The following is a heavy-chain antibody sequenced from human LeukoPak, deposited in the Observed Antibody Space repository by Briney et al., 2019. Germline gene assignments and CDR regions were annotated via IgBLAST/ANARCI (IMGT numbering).Heavy chain of an antibody. CDR1: GFTFSSFW. D-gene: IGHD6-13*01. CDR2: ITSDGSEK. V-gene: IGHV3-7*04. J-gene: IGHJ4*02. CDR3: TRAAIAASFDF. Sequence: GGSLRLSCAASGFTFSSFWMTWVRQAPGKGLEWVAYITSDGSEKNYVDSVKGRFTISRDNAKNSLSLQMNSLRAEDTAVYFCTRAAIAASFDFWGQGTLITVSS.